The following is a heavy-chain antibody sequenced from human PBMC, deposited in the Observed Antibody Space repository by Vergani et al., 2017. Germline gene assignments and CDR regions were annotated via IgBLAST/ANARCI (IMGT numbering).Heavy chain of an antibody. CDR2: ISYDGSNK. D-gene: IGHD2-2*01. Sequence: VQLVESGGGLVQPGGSLRLSCAASGFTFSSYGMHWVRQAPGKGLEWVAVISYDGSNKYYADSVKGRFTISRDNSKNTLYLQMNSLRAEDTAVYYCAKAYCSSTSCYDYFDYWGQGTLVTVSS. J-gene: IGHJ4*02. CDR3: AKAYCSSTSCYDYFDY. CDR1: GFTFSSYG. V-gene: IGHV3-30*18.